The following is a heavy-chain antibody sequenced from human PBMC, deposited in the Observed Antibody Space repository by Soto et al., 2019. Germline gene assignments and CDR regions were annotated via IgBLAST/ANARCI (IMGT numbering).Heavy chain of an antibody. V-gene: IGHV5-51*01. CDR2: IYPGDSDT. Sequence: PGESLKISCKGSGYIFASYWIGWVRQMPGKGLEWMGIIYPGDSDTRYSPSFQGQVTISADKSISTAYLQWSSLKASDTAMYYCARRGAADGYYYYGMDVWGQGTTVTVSS. CDR3: ARRGAADGYYYYGMDV. D-gene: IGHD6-13*01. J-gene: IGHJ6*02. CDR1: GYIFASYW.